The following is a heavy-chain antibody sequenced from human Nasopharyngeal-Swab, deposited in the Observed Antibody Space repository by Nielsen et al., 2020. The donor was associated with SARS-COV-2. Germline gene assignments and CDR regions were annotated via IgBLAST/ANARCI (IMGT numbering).Heavy chain of an antibody. D-gene: IGHD3-22*01. V-gene: IGHV3-30*04. CDR3: VRDRDIFGYDSSGYYGADAFDL. J-gene: IGHJ3*01. Sequence: GGSLRLSCAASGFIFHSFAMHWVRQSPGKGLEWVALISFDGTNKYYAGSVRGRFTISRDTSKDTLYLQMNNLRAEDTAVYYCVRDRDIFGYDSSGYYGADAFDLWGQGTVVTVSA. CDR2: ISFDGTNK. CDR1: GFIFHSFA.